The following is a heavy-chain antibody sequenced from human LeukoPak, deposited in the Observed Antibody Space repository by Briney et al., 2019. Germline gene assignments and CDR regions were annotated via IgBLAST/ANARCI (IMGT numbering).Heavy chain of an antibody. Sequence: SETLSLTCTVSGGSISSGDYYWSWIRQPPGKGLEWTGYIYYSGSTYYNPSLKSRVTISVDTSKSQFSLKLSSVTATDTAVYYCARDFSGYSGYDYVWYFDYWGQGTLVTVSS. CDR1: GGSISSGDYY. V-gene: IGHV4-30-4*01. J-gene: IGHJ4*02. D-gene: IGHD5-12*01. CDR3: ARDFSGYSGYDYVWYFDY. CDR2: IYYSGST.